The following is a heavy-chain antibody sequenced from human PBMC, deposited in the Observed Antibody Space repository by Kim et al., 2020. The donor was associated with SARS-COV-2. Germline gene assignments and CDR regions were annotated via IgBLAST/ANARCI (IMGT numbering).Heavy chain of an antibody. J-gene: IGHJ4*02. CDR2: IRNKAYGYTT. Sequence: GGSLRLSCAASGFTFSDHYMDWVRQAPGKGLEWVGRIRNKAYGYTTEYAASVKGRFIVSRDESEKSLNLQMNSLKTEDTAVYYCARGRQCSGGPCPYFDSWGQGTLVTVSS. CDR3: ARGRQCSGGPCPYFDS. D-gene: IGHD2-15*01. V-gene: IGHV3-72*01. CDR1: GFTFSDHY.